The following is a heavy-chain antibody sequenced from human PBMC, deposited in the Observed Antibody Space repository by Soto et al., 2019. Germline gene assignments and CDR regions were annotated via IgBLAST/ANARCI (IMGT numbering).Heavy chain of an antibody. CDR3: VRNAQWAFDI. CDR2: TSPYNGNT. V-gene: IGHV1-18*01. Sequence: ASVKVSCKASGYTFTSYGVSWVRQAPGQGLEWVGWTSPYNGNTNYAQKLQGRVTLTTDTSTDTAYVEVRSLRSDDTAMYYCVRNAQWAFDIWGQGTMVTVSS. D-gene: IGHD1-1*01. CDR1: GYTFTSYG. J-gene: IGHJ3*02.